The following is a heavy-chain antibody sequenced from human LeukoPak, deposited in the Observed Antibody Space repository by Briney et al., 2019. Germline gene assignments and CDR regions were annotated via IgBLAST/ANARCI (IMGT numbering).Heavy chain of an antibody. CDR2: ISYEGSNK. J-gene: IGHJ4*02. D-gene: IGHD4-17*01. Sequence: GGSLRLSCAASGFTFSSYAMHWVRQAPGKGLEGVAVISYEGSNKNYADSVKGRFTISRDNSKNTLYLQMNSLRDEDTAVYYCAKGATDYGDYTAYWGQGTLVTVSS. V-gene: IGHV3-30*04. CDR3: AKGATDYGDYTAY. CDR1: GFTFSSYA.